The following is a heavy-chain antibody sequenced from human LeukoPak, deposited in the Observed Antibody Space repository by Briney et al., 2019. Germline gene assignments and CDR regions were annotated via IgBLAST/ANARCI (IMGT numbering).Heavy chain of an antibody. V-gene: IGHV1-69*01. CDR1: GGTFSSYA. J-gene: IGHJ4*02. CDR2: IIPIFGTA. D-gene: IGHD6-19*01. Sequence: SVKVSCKASGGTFSSYAISWVRQAPGQGLEWMGGIIPIFGTANYAQKFQGRVTITADESASTAYMELSSLRSEDTAVYYCAGDRSYSSGWYYWGQGTLVTVSS. CDR3: AGDRSYSSGWYY.